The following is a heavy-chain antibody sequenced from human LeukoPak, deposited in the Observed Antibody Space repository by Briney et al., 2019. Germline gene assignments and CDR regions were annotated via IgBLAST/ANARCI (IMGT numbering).Heavy chain of an antibody. D-gene: IGHD3-3*01. V-gene: IGHV3-48*03. CDR3: AVGGAIDAPH. CDR1: GFTFSSYE. Sequence: GGSLRLSCAASGFTFSSYEMNWVRQAPGKGLEWVSYISSSGSTIYYADSVKGRFTISRGNAKNSLYLQMNSLRAEDTAVYYCAVGGAIDAPHWGQGTLVTVSS. CDR2: ISSSGSTI. J-gene: IGHJ4*02.